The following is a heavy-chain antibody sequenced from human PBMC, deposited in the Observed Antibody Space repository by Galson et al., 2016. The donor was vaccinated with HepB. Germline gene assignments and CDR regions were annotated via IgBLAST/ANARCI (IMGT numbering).Heavy chain of an antibody. V-gene: IGHV3-48*02. D-gene: IGHD3-10*01. CDR3: ARGPSWLYDYASGSYGYFDS. CDR2: ISSSSSII. Sequence: SLRLSCAASGFTFSTYSMSWVRQAPGKGLEWVSYISSSSSIIYYADSVKGRFTVSRDNAKNSLYLQMNSLRDEDTAVYYCARGPSWLYDYASGSYGYFDSWGQGTLVLVSS. J-gene: IGHJ4*02. CDR1: GFTFSTYS.